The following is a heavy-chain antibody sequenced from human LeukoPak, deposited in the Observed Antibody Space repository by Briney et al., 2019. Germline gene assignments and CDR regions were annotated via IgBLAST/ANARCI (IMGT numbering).Heavy chain of an antibody. CDR3: ARVGYQLLEPYYYYYMDV. CDR1: GYSISSGYY. J-gene: IGHJ6*03. D-gene: IGHD2-2*01. CDR2: IYTSGST. V-gene: IGHV4-61*02. Sequence: SETLSLTCTVSGYSISSGYYWGWIRQPAGKGLEWIGRIYTSGSTNYNPSLKSRVTISVDTSKNQFSLKLSSVTAADTAVYYCARVGYQLLEPYYYYYMDVWGKGTTVTVSS.